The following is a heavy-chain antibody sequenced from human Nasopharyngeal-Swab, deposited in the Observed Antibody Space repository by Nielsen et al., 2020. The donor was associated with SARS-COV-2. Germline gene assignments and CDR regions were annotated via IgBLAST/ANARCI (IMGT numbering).Heavy chain of an antibody. V-gene: IGHV7-4-1*02. D-gene: IGHD4-17*01. J-gene: IGHJ6*03. Sequence: WVRQAPGQGLEWMGWINTNTGNPTYAQGFTGRFVFSLDTSVSTAYLQISSLKAEDTAVYYCARDRPPNGDYVYGGALDYMDVWGKGTTVTVSS. CDR3: ARDRPPNGDYVYGGALDYMDV. CDR2: INTNTGNP.